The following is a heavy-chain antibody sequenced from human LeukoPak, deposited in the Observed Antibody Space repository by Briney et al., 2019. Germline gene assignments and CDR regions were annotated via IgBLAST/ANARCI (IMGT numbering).Heavy chain of an antibody. J-gene: IGHJ6*03. CDR3: AKDDHSGWYLYYYYYYYMDV. D-gene: IGHD6-19*01. V-gene: IGHV3-30*18. Sequence: GRSLRLSCAASGFTFSSYGMHWVRQAPGKGLEWVAVISYDGSNKYYADSVKGRFTISRDNSKNTLYLQMNSLRAEDTAVYYCAKDDHSGWYLYYYYYYYMDVWGKGTTVTVSS. CDR2: ISYDGSNK. CDR1: GFTFSSYG.